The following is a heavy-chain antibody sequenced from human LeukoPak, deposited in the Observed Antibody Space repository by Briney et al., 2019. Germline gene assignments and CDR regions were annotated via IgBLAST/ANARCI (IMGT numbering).Heavy chain of an antibody. CDR1: GYTFTSYY. D-gene: IGHD6-6*01. CDR2: INPSGGST. CDR3: ARPSKVYSSSSPVDY. Sequence: ASVKVSCKASGYTFTSYYMHWVRQAPGQGLEWMGIINPSGGSTSYAQKFQGRVTMTRDTSTSTVYMELSSLRSEDTAVYYCARPSKVYSSSSPVDYWGQGTLVTVSS. J-gene: IGHJ4*02. V-gene: IGHV1-46*01.